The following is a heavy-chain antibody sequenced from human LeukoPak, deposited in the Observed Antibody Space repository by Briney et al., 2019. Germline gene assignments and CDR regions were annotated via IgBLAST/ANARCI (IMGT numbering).Heavy chain of an antibody. CDR1: GFTFSSYA. CDR3: ARDLHPHYYDSSALGY. CDR2: ISYDGSNK. J-gene: IGHJ4*02. Sequence: GGSLRLSCAASGFTFSSYAMHWVRQAPGKGLEWVAVISYDGSNKYYADSVKGRFTISRDNSKNTLYLQMNSLRAEDTAVCYCARDLHPHYYDSSALGYWGQGTLVTVSS. D-gene: IGHD3-22*01. V-gene: IGHV3-30*04.